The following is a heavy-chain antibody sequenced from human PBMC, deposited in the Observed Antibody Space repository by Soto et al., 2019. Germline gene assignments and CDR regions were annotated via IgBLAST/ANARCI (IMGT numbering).Heavy chain of an antibody. V-gene: IGHV1-3*01. CDR2: INAGNGNT. CDR3: ARVGLFSGGNWFDP. D-gene: IGHD3-3*01. Sequence: QVQLVQSGAEVKKPGASVKVSCKASGYTFTSYAMHWVRQAPGQRLEWMGWINAGNGNTGYAQKFQGRVTMTRNTSISTAYMELSSLRSEDTAVYYCARVGLFSGGNWFDPWGQGTLVTVSS. J-gene: IGHJ5*02. CDR1: GYTFTSYA.